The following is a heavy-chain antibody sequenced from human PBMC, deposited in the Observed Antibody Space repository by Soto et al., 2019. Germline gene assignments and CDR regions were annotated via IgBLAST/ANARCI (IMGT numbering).Heavy chain of an antibody. Sequence: SETLCLTCNVSGVSISDTSYYWGWIRQAPGKGLEWIGTIYFNGNTFYNPSLNSRLTISVDTSKNQISLRLTSVTAADTAVYYCARQGSYWGQGTLVTVSS. V-gene: IGHV4-39*01. CDR2: IYFNGNT. J-gene: IGHJ4*02. CDR1: GVSISDTSYY. CDR3: ARQGSY.